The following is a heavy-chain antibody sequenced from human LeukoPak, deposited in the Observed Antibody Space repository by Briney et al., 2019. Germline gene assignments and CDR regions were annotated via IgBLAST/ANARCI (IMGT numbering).Heavy chain of an antibody. J-gene: IGHJ4*02. V-gene: IGHV4-59*01. CDR3: AREAKGGATAS. Sequence: SETLSLTCTVSGGSISSYYWSWIRQPPGKGLEWIGYIYYSGSTNYNPSLKSRVTISVDTFKNQFSLKLSSVTAADTAVYYCAREAKGGATASWGQGTLVTVSS. D-gene: IGHD1-26*01. CDR1: GGSISSYY. CDR2: IYYSGST.